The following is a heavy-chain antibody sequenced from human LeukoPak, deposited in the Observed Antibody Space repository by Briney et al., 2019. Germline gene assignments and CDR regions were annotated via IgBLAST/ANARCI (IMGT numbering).Heavy chain of an antibody. CDR2: INPSSGGT. D-gene: IGHD6-19*01. CDR1: GYTFTAYY. Sequence: ASVKVSCKASGYTFTAYYIHWVRQAPGQGLEWMGWINPSSGGTNYAQKFQARVTMTRDTSTSTAYMDLSRLSSDDTAVYYCARDIAVADTGLDYWGQGTLVSVSS. V-gene: IGHV1-2*02. J-gene: IGHJ4*02. CDR3: ARDIAVADTGLDY.